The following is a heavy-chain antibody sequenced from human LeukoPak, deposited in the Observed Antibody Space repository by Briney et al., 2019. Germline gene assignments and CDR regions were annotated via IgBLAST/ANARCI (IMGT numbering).Heavy chain of an antibody. CDR3: AIGSFYFPPYSFEY. CDR2: INHSGSR. CDR1: GGPVSGYY. Sequence: SETLSLTCAVSGGPVSGYYWSWIRQAPGKGMEWIGDINHSGSRNYNPSLKSRVTIEIDTSKSQFSLTLRSVTAADTGVYHCAIGSFYFPPYSFEYWDQGTLVTVSS. J-gene: IGHJ4*02. V-gene: IGHV4-34*01. D-gene: IGHD2/OR15-2a*01.